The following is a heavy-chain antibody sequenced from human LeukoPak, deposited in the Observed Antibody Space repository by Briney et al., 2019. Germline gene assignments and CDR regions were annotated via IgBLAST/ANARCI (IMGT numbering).Heavy chain of an antibody. CDR1: GGSFSGYY. CDR3: ARVGAVPQMTRGYYYYGMDV. CDR2: INHSGST. D-gene: IGHD3-16*01. V-gene: IGHV4-34*01. J-gene: IGHJ6*04. Sequence: NSSETLSLTCAVYGGSFSGYYWSWIRQPPGKGLEWIGEINHSGSTNYNPSLKSRVTISVDTSKNQFSLKLSSVTAADTAVYYCARVGAVPQMTRGYYYYGMDVWGKGTTVTVSS.